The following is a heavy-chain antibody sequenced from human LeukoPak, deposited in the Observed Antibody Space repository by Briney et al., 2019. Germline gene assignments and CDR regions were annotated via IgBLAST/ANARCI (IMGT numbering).Heavy chain of an antibody. V-gene: IGHV1-8*01. D-gene: IGHD6-6*01. CDR3: ARGKIAAPPWFDP. CDR1: GYTFTRYE. CDR2: MNPNSGDT. Sequence: ASVKVSSKASGYTFTRYETNWVRQATRQGLEWMGWMNPNSGDTGYAQKFQGAVTMARNTSISKAYMELGSQRSEDTAVYYCARGKIAAPPWFDPWGQGTLVTVSS. J-gene: IGHJ5*02.